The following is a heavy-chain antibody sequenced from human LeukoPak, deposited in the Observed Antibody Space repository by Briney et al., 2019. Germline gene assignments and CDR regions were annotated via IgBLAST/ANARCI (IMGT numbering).Heavy chain of an antibody. Sequence: PGGSLRLSCAASGFTFSSYAMHWVRQAPGKGLEYVSAISSNGGSTYYANSVKGRFTISRDNSKNTLYLQMGSLRAEDMAVYYCARGSTIFGVAHWGQGTLVTVSS. CDR3: ARGSTIFGVAH. J-gene: IGHJ4*02. CDR1: GFTFSSYA. D-gene: IGHD3-3*01. V-gene: IGHV3-64*01. CDR2: ISSNGGST.